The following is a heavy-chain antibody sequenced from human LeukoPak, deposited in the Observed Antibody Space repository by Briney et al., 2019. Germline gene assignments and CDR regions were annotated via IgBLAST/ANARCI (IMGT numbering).Heavy chain of an antibody. J-gene: IGHJ4*02. CDR2: KSHHAGYE. D-gene: IGHD4-17*01. CDR3: AKDTVTLNFDY. Sequence: GGSLRLSCAASGFTFINFGIHWVRQAPGKGLEWVAVKSHHAGYEYYADSVQGRFNISRDDSKNTVYLQMNGLRPEDTAVYYCAKDTVTLNFDYWGQGTLVTVSS. CDR1: GFTFINFG. V-gene: IGHV3-30*02.